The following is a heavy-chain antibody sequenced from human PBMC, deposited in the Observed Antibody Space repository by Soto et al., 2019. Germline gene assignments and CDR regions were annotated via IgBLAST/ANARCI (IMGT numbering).Heavy chain of an antibody. Sequence: GGSLRLSCVASGFTFSDFEMNWVRQAPGKGLEWISYITFSGNTVYYADSLKGRFTISRDNAKNSLYLQMNRLRAEDTAVYYCARVSWREKYGMDVWGQGTTVTVSS. V-gene: IGHV3-48*03. CDR1: GFTFSDFE. CDR2: ITFSGNTV. J-gene: IGHJ6*02. CDR3: ARVSWREKYGMDV.